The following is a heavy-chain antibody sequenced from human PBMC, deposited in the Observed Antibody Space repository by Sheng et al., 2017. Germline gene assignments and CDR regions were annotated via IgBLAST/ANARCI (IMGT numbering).Heavy chain of an antibody. V-gene: IGHV1-58*01. D-gene: IGHD5-12*01. Sequence: QMQLVQSGPEVKKPGTSVKVSCKASGFTFTSSAVQWVRQARGQRLEWIGWIVVGSGNTNYAQKFQERVTITRDMSTSTAYMELSSLRSEDTAVYYCALKDPLGRWLQENWGQGTLVTVSS. CDR1: GFTFTSSA. CDR2: IVVGSGNT. J-gene: IGHJ4*02. CDR3: ALKDPLGRWLQEN.